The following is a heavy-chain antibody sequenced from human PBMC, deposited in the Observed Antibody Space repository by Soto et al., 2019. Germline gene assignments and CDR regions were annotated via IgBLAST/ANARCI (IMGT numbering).Heavy chain of an antibody. V-gene: IGHV1-8*02. D-gene: IGHD4-4*01. CDR2: INPNSGNT. Sequence: ASVKVSCKASGYTFTDYYLDWVRQAPGQGLEWMGWINPNSGNTGYAQKFQGRVTMTRNTSISTAYMELSSLRSEDTAVYYCARGGLQSDYYYYYGMDVWGQGTTVTVSS. CDR1: GYTFTDYY. CDR3: ARGGLQSDYYYYYGMDV. J-gene: IGHJ6*02.